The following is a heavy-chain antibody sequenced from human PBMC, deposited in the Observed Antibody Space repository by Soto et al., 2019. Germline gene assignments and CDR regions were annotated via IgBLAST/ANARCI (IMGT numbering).Heavy chain of an antibody. CDR3: ARHQPSLIAARAYYYYGMDV. CDR1: GGSISSSSYY. Sequence: SATLSLTCTVSGGSISSSSYYWGWIRQPPGKGLEWIGSIYYSGSTYYNPSLKSRVTISVDTSKNQFSLKLSSVTAADTAVYYCARHQPSLIAARAYYYYGMDVWGQGTTVTVSS. CDR2: IYYSGST. V-gene: IGHV4-39*01. D-gene: IGHD6-6*01. J-gene: IGHJ6*02.